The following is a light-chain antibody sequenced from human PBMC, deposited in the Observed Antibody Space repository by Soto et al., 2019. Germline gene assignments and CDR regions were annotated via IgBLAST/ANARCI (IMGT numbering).Light chain of an antibody. Sequence: QSVLTQPPSVSGAPGQRVTISCTGSSSNIGAGYDVHWYQQLPGTAPKLLIYANSNRPSGVPDRFSGSKSGTSASLAITGLQAEDEADYYCQSYDTRLSVVFGGGTQLTV. CDR3: QSYDTRLSVV. J-gene: IGLJ2*01. CDR1: SSNIGAGYD. CDR2: ANS. V-gene: IGLV1-40*01.